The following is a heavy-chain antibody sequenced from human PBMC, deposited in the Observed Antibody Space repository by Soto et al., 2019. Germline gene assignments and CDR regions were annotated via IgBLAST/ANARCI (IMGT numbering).Heavy chain of an antibody. Sequence: GGSLRLSCAASGFTFSSYAMHWVRQAPGKGLEWVAVISYDESNKYYADSVKGRFTIPRDNSKNTLYLQMNSLRAEDTAVYYCARDALIVGGDRYYYYCMDVWGQGTTVTVSS. CDR3: ARDALIVGGDRYYYYCMDV. D-gene: IGHD2-21*02. CDR2: ISYDESNK. J-gene: IGHJ6*02. V-gene: IGHV3-30-3*01. CDR1: GFTFSSYA.